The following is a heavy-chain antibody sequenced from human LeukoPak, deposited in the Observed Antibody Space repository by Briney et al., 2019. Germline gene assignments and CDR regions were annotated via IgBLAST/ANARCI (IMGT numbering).Heavy chain of an antibody. Sequence: GGSLKLSCVGSGFTFAKYAMTWVREAPGKGLEWVSVISGSGNVTCYSESVKGRLTISRDNSKRTLYLQMDSLGADDTAIYYCAKDRAGANWGQGTLVLVSS. CDR1: GFTFAKYA. CDR3: AKDRAGAN. CDR2: ISGSGNVT. J-gene: IGHJ4*02. V-gene: IGHV3-23*01.